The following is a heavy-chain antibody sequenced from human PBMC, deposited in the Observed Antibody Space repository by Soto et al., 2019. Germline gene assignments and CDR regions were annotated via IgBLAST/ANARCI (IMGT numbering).Heavy chain of an antibody. CDR1: GGTFSSYA. CDR2: IIPIFGTA. V-gene: IGHV1-69*06. D-gene: IGHD2-21*02. CDR3: ARDDIVVVTATAAYYYYGMDV. J-gene: IGHJ6*02. Sequence: ASVKVSCKASGGTFSSYAISWVRQAPGQGLEWMGGIIPIFGTANYAQKFQGRVTITADKSTSTAYMELSSLRSEDTAVYYCARDDIVVVTATAAYYYYGMDVWGQGTTVTVSS.